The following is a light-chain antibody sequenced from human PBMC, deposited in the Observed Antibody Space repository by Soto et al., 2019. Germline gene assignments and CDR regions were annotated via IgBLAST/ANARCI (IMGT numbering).Light chain of an antibody. CDR2: AAS. J-gene: IGKJ1*01. Sequence: DIQLTQSPSSLSASVGDRVTITCRASQIISSYLNWYQQKPGKAPKLLIYAASSLQSGVPSRFSGSGSGTDFTLTIGSLQPEDFATYYCQQSYSGPRTFGQGTKVGVK. CDR3: QQSYSGPRT. CDR1: QIISSY. V-gene: IGKV1-39*01.